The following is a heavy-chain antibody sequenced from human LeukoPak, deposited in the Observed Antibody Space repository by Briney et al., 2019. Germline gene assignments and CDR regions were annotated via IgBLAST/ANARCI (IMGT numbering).Heavy chain of an antibody. Sequence: PGGSLRLSCAASGFTFSSYAMSWVRQAPGKGLEWVSAISGSGGSTYYADSVKGRFTISRDNSKNTLYLQMNSLRAEDTAVYYCARAQTSGYYQNWFDPWGQGTLVTVSS. J-gene: IGHJ5*02. D-gene: IGHD3-22*01. CDR3: ARAQTSGYYQNWFDP. CDR1: GFTFSSYA. V-gene: IGHV3-23*01. CDR2: ISGSGGST.